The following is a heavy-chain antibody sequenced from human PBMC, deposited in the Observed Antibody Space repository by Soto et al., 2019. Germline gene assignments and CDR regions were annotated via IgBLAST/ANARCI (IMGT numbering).Heavy chain of an antibody. CDR3: ARVTDYYESSGYFDY. J-gene: IGHJ4*02. CDR1: GFTFSSYW. D-gene: IGHD3-22*01. V-gene: IGHV3-7*01. CDR2: IKQDGSEK. Sequence: EVQLVESGAGLVQPGGSLRLSCAASGFTFSSYWMSWVRQAPGKGLEWVANIKQDGSEKYYVDSVKGRFTISRDNAKNSLNLQMNSLRAEDTAVYYCARVTDYYESSGYFDYWGQGTLVTVSS.